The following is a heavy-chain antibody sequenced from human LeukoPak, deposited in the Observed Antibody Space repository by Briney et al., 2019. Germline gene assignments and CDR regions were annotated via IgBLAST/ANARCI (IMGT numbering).Heavy chain of an antibody. D-gene: IGHD4-11*01. J-gene: IGHJ4*02. V-gene: IGHV4-34*01. CDR2: IDHSGST. CDR1: GGSFSGYY. CDR3: AREGRLQTGVY. Sequence: SETLSLTCAVYGGSFSGYYWSWIRQPPGKGLEWIGEIDHSGSTNYNPSLKSRVTISVDTSKNQFSLKLSPVTAADTAVYYCAREGRLQTGVYWGQGTLVTVSS.